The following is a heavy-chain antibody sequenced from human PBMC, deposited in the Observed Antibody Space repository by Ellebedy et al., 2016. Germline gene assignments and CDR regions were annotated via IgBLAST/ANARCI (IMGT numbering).Heavy chain of an antibody. CDR3: AGPWVAAAGPGAFDI. D-gene: IGHD6-13*01. V-gene: IGHV1-69*13. Sequence: SVKVSCXASGGTFSSYAISWVRQAPGQGLEWMGGIIPIFGTANYAQKFQGRVTITADESTSTAYMELSSLRSEDTAVYYCAGPWVAAAGPGAFDIWGQGTMVTVSS. CDR1: GGTFSSYA. CDR2: IIPIFGTA. J-gene: IGHJ3*02.